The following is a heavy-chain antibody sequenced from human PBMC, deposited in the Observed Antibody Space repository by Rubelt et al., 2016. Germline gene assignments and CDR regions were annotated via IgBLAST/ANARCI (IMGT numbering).Heavy chain of an antibody. Sequence: QVQLQQSGPGLVKPSGTLSLTCAVSGASISSYNWWSWVRQSPGQGLEWIGEISPSGSTYDNPSLTSRVTISVDTSKNQFSLKVNAVTAADTAGYYCARVNYDFYGMDVWGQGTTVTVSS. CDR1: GASISSYNW. D-gene: IGHD3-3*01. J-gene: IGHJ6*02. CDR2: ISPSGST. CDR3: ARVNYDFYGMDV. V-gene: IGHV4-4*02.